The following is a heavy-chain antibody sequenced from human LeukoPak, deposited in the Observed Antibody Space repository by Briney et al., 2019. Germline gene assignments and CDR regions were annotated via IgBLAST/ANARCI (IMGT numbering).Heavy chain of an antibody. V-gene: IGHV5-51*01. J-gene: IGHJ6*03. Sequence: GASVKVSCKGSGYSFTSYWIGWVRQMPGKGLEWMGIIYPGDSDTRYSPSFQGQVTISADKSISTAYLQWSSLKASDTAMYYCARQGSGYSPTYYYYMDVWGKGTTVTISS. CDR1: GYSFTSYW. CDR3: ARQGSGYSPTYYYYMDV. D-gene: IGHD5-18*01. CDR2: IYPGDSDT.